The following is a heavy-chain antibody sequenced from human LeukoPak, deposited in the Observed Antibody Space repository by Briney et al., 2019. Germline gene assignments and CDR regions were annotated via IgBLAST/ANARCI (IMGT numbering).Heavy chain of an antibody. CDR1: GGTFSSYA. CDR2: IIPIFGTA. V-gene: IGHV1-69*13. J-gene: IGHJ6*02. CDR3: ARGHPITYYYDSSGYYSYYYGMDV. D-gene: IGHD3-22*01. Sequence: ASVKVSCKASGGTFSSYAISWVRQAPGQGLEWMGGIIPIFGTANYAQKFQGRVTITADESTSTAYMELSSLRSEDTAVYYCARGHPITYYYDSSGYYSYYYGMDVWGQGTTVTVSS.